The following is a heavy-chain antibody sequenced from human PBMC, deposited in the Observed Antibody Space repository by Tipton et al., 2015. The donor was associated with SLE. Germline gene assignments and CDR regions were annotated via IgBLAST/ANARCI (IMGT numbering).Heavy chain of an antibody. CDR3: AREWADGGYFDY. V-gene: IGHV3-48*03. CDR1: GFTFSSYE. CDR2: ISSSGSTI. D-gene: IGHD1-26*01. Sequence: SLRLSCAASGFTFSSYEMNWVRQAPGKGLEWVSYISSSGSTIYYADPVKGRFTISRDNSKNTLYLQINSLRAEDTAVYYCAREWADGGYFDYWGQGTLVTVSS. J-gene: IGHJ4*02.